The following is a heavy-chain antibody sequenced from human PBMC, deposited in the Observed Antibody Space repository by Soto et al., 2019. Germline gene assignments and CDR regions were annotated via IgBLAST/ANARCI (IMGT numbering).Heavy chain of an antibody. CDR1: GDSIRNRNYY. D-gene: IGHD3-10*01. V-gene: IGHV4-39*01. CDR2: RYDDAST. J-gene: IGHJ5*02. Sequence: SETLSLTCTVSGDSIRNRNYYWAWIRQPPGKGLEWIVSRYDDASTFYKPSLKSRVTIFVDTSKNQLSLRLSSVTAADTAVYYFARQPYGSGTYYTTVWFDPWGQGTLVTVSS. CDR3: ARQPYGSGTYYTTVWFDP.